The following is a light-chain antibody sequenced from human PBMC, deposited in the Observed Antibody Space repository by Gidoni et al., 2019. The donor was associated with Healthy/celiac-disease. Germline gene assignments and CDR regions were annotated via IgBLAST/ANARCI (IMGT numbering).Light chain of an antibody. Sequence: QSALTQPVSVSGSPGQSITISCTGTSSDVGGYNYVSWYQQHPGKAPKLMIYEVSNRPSGVSNRFSGSKSGNTASLTISGLQAEDEADYYCSSDTSSSTLLLVFGGGTKLTVL. J-gene: IGLJ3*02. CDR1: SSDVGGYNY. CDR3: SSDTSSSTLLLV. V-gene: IGLV2-14*01. CDR2: EVS.